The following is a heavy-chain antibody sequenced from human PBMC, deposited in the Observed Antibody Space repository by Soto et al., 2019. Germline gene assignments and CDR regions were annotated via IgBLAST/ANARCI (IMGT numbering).Heavy chain of an antibody. CDR1: GYTFTSYG. J-gene: IGHJ4*02. Sequence: QVQLVQSGAEVKKPGASVKVSCKASGYTFTSYGISWVRQAPGQGLEWMGWISVYNGNTNYAKKLQGRVTRTTDTSTSTAYMELRSLGADETAVYYCARGESQEYELWSGYSTYWGQGTLVTASS. CDR2: ISVYNGNT. CDR3: ARGESQEYELWSGYSTY. V-gene: IGHV1-18*01. D-gene: IGHD3-3*01.